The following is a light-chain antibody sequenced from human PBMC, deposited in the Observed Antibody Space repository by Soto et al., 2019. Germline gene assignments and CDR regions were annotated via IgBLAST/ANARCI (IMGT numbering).Light chain of an antibody. CDR3: QQYGNSLWT. V-gene: IGKV3-20*01. CDR2: GAS. Sequence: DIALTLSLDTLSLSPGERATLSCRASQSVSIYLAWYQQKPGQAPRLLIYGASSRATGVPDRFSGGGSGTDFTLTISRLEPEDFAVYYCQQYGNSLWTFGQGTKVDIK. CDR1: QSVSIY. J-gene: IGKJ1*01.